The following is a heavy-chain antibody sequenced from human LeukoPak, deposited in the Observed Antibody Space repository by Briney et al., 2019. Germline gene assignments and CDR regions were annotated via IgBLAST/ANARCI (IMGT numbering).Heavy chain of an antibody. J-gene: IGHJ4*02. Sequence: PGGSLRLSCAASGFTFSDYYMSWIRQAPGKGLEWVSAISGSGGSTYYADSVKGRFTISRDNSKNTLYLQMNSLRAEDTAVYYCAKGRLAATFYFDYWGQGTLVTVSS. V-gene: IGHV3-23*01. CDR2: ISGSGGST. D-gene: IGHD2-15*01. CDR1: GFTFSDYY. CDR3: AKGRLAATFYFDY.